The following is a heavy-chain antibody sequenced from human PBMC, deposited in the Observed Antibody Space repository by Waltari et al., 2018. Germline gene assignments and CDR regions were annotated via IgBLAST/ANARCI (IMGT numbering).Heavy chain of an antibody. J-gene: IGHJ3*01. CDR1: GFIFSSHG. Sequence: VQLLESGGGVVQPGGSLRLSCAASGFIFSSHGMHWGRQIPGKGLEWVAFISFDGKKIFDADSVRGRFTISRDNSNNIVFLQMNSLRPEDSGVYYCAKDGDYSLTEYDAFDVWGQGTVVTVSP. CDR3: AKDGDYSLTEYDAFDV. V-gene: IGHV3-30*02. CDR2: ISFDGKKI. D-gene: IGHD4-17*01.